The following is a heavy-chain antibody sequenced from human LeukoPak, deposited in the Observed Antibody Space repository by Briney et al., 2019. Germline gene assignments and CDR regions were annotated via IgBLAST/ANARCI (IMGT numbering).Heavy chain of an antibody. V-gene: IGHV1-8*01. Sequence: ASVKVSCKASGYTFTSYDINWVRQATGQGLEWMGWMNPNSGNTGYAQKFQGRVTMTRNTSISTAYMELSSLRSEDTAVYYCARGMSTYYYGSGSYYNFGYWGQGTLVTVSS. D-gene: IGHD3-10*01. CDR2: MNPNSGNT. CDR3: ARGMSTYYYGSGSYYNFGY. J-gene: IGHJ4*02. CDR1: GYTFTSYD.